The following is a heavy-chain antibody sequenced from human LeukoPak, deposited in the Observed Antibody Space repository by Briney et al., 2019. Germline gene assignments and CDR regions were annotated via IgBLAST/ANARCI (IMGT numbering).Heavy chain of an antibody. V-gene: IGHV3-48*04. CDR1: GFTFRRYS. J-gene: IGHJ4*02. D-gene: IGHD5-18*01. Sequence: PGGSLRLSCAASGFTFRRYSMNWIRQAPGKGLEWISYINEGSNNIFYADSVKGRFTISRDNAKNSLYLQMNSLRADDTALYYCAKDTRGYSYGSYFDYWGQGTLVTVSS. CDR2: INEGSNNI. CDR3: AKDTRGYSYGSYFDY.